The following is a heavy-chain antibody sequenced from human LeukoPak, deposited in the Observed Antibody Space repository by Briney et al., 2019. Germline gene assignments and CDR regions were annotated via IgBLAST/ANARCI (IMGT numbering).Heavy chain of an antibody. D-gene: IGHD3-10*01. CDR1: GYRFTSNW. J-gene: IGHJ4*02. CDR2: IYPGDSDI. V-gene: IGHV5-51*01. CDR3: ARSRGPPLYYFDY. Sequence: GESLKISCKVSGYRFTSNWIGWVRQMPEKGLEWMGIIYPGDSDIRYSPSFQGQVTISADKSISTAYLQWSSLKASDTAMYYCARSRGPPLYYFDYWGQGTLVTVSS.